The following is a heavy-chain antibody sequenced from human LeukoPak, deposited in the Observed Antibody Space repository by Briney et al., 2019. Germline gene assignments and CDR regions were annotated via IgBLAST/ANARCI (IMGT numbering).Heavy chain of an antibody. V-gene: IGHV1-24*01. D-gene: IGHD1-26*01. J-gene: IGHJ4*02. CDR3: ARISGSFGY. CDR1: GFSLSELS. CDR2: FDPEDVET. Sequence: ASVKVSCKVSGFSLSELSMHWVRQTPGEGLEWMGGFDPEDVETIYAQNFQGRVTMTRDTSISTAYMELSRLRSDDTAVYYCARISGSFGYWGQGTLVTVSS.